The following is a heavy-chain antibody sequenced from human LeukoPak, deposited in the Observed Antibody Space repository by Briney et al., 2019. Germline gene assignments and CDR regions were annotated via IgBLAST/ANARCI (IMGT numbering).Heavy chain of an antibody. D-gene: IGHD6-13*01. CDR2: ISAYNGNT. V-gene: IGHV1-18*01. J-gene: IGHJ5*02. Sequence: ASVKVSCKASGYTFTSYGISWVRQAPGQGLEWMGGISAYNGNTNYAQKLQGRVTMTTDTSTSTAYMELRSLRSDDTAVYYCARGQQLVELCWFDPWGQGTLVTVSS. CDR1: GYTFTSYG. CDR3: ARGQQLVELCWFDP.